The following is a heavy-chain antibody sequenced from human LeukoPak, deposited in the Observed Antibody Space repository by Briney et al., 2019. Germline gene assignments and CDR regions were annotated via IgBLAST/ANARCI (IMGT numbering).Heavy chain of an antibody. CDR3: ARAYYYDSSGYYYG. Sequence: ASVKVSCKASGYTFTGYYMHWVRQAPGQGLEWMGRIIPILGIANYAQKFQGRVTITADKSTSTAYMELSSLRSEDTAVYYCARAYYYDSSGYYYGWGQGTLVTVSS. CDR2: IIPILGIA. CDR1: GYTFTGYY. D-gene: IGHD3-22*01. J-gene: IGHJ4*02. V-gene: IGHV1-69*04.